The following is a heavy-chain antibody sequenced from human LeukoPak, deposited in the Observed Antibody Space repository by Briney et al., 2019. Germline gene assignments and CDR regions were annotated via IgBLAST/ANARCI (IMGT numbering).Heavy chain of an antibody. D-gene: IGHD4-17*01. CDR1: GYTFTSYD. V-gene: IGHV1-46*01. CDR3: ARDEVGDDYGDYQLDY. J-gene: IGHJ4*02. Sequence: ASVKVSCKASGYTFTSYDINWVRQAPGQGLEWMGIINPSGGSTSYAQKFQGRVTMTRDTSTSTVYMELSSLRSEDTAVYYCARDEVGDDYGDYQLDYWGQGTLVTVSS. CDR2: INPSGGST.